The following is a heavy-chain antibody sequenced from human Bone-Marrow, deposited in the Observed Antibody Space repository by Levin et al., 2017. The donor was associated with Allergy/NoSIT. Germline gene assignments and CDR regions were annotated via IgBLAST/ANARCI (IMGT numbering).Heavy chain of an antibody. J-gene: IGHJ4*02. V-gene: IGHV3-74*01. CDR1: GFTFSSYW. Sequence: GESLKISCAASGFTFSSYWMHWVRQAPGKGLVWVSRINSDGSSTSYADSVKGRFTISRDNAKNTLYLQMNSLRAEDTAVYYCARGSPIVVVVAATFFVYWGQGTLVTVSS. CDR3: ARGSPIVVVVAATFFVY. D-gene: IGHD2-15*01. CDR2: INSDGSST.